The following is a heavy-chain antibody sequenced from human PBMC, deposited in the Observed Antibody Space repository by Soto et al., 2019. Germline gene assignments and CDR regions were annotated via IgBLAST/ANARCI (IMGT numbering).Heavy chain of an antibody. CDR3: ARYCATMVRGGNYMDV. D-gene: IGHD3-10*01. V-gene: IGHV3-66*01. Sequence: GGSLRLSCAASGFTVSSNYMSWVRQAPGKGLEWVSVIYSGGSTYYADSVKGRFTISRDNSKNTRDLQMNSRRAEDTAVYYCARYCATMVRGGNYMDVWGKGTTVTVSS. CDR1: GFTVSSNY. CDR2: IYSGGST. J-gene: IGHJ6*03.